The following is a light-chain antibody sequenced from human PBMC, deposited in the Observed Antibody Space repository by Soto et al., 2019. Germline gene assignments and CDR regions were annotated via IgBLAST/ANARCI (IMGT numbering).Light chain of an antibody. CDR3: QEYHSYWT. CDR2: DAS. J-gene: IGKJ1*01. CDR1: QNSRSW. V-gene: IGKV1-5*02. Sequence: DVQMTQSPSTLSASVGDRVTIIWRASQNSRSWLGWFQQKAGKATKLLIYDASRLESGLSKWSGSRGSGTEFPLTISSLQTDDFSTYCCQEYHSYWTFGEGTKVHI.